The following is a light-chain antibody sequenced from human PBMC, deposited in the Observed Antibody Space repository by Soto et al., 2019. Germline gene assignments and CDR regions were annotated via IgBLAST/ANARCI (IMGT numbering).Light chain of an antibody. CDR1: SSDIGASDY. CDR3: GSYVL. J-gene: IGLJ2*01. V-gene: IGLV2-14*03. CDR2: DVN. Sequence: QSALTQPASVSGSPGQSITISCTGTSSDIGASDYVSWYQQHPDKAPKLIIYDVNYRPSGVSSRFSGSKSANSASLTISGLEAEDEADYFCGSYVLFGGGTELAVL.